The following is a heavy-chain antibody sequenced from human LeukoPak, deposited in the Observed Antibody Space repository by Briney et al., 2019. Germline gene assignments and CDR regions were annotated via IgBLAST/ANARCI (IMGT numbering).Heavy chain of an antibody. Sequence: GGSLRLSCAASGFTFSDHYMDWVRQAPGKGLEWVGRIRTKTNSYATIYAASVKGKFTISRDDSKNSLYLQMNSLKTEDTAVYYCAKAYWGSLDPADYWGQGTLVTVSS. CDR1: GFTFSDHY. J-gene: IGHJ4*02. V-gene: IGHV3-72*01. D-gene: IGHD7-27*01. CDR2: IRTKTNSYAT. CDR3: AKAYWGSLDPADY.